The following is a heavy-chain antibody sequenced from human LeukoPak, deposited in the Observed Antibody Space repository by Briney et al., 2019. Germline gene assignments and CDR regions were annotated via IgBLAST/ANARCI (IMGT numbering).Heavy chain of an antibody. Sequence: KASETLSLTCTVSGGSISSYYWSWIRQPPGEGLEWIGYIYYSGSTSYNPSLKSRVTISVDTSKKQFSLRLSSVTAADTAFYYCARYIVSYPHDAFDIWGQGTMVTVSS. V-gene: IGHV4-59*01. J-gene: IGHJ3*02. CDR1: GGSISSYY. D-gene: IGHD1-26*01. CDR3: ARYIVSYPHDAFDI. CDR2: IYYSGST.